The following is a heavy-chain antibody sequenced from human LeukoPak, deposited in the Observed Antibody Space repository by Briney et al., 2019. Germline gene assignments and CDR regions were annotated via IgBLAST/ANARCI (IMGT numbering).Heavy chain of an antibody. D-gene: IGHD2-2*01. CDR3: ASFRYCSSTSCYEDFYYYYGLAV. V-gene: IGHV1-69*13. Sequence: SLKVSCKASGGTFSSYAISWVRLAPGQGLEWMRGIIPIFGTANYAQKFQGRATITADEFTSTAYMELSSLRSEDTAVYYCASFRYCSSTSCYEDFYYYYGLAVWGQGTTVTVSS. J-gene: IGHJ6*02. CDR2: IIPIFGTA. CDR1: GGTFSSYA.